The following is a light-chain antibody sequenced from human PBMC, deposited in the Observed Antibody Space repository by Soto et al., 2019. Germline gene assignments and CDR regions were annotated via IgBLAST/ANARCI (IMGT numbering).Light chain of an antibody. CDR2: GAS. CDR1: QSISNR. V-gene: IGKV3-20*01. Sequence: DIQMTQSHSTLSAAVGEGVTITCRASQSISNRLAWYQQKPGQAPRLLIYGASTRATGIPDRFTGSGSGTDFTLTISRLEPEDFAVYYCQQYGSSMGSFGQGAKVDIK. CDR3: QQYGSSMGS. J-gene: IGKJ1*01.